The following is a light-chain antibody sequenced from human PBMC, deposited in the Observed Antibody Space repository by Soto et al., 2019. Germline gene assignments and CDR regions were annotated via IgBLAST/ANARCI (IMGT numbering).Light chain of an antibody. Sequence: AIRMTQSPSSLSASTGDRVTITCRASQGISSYLAWYQQKPGKAPKLLIYATSNLQSGVPSRFSGSGSGTDFTLTISSLQPEDFATYYCQHSYSSPTFGQGTKVDIK. CDR2: ATS. CDR3: QHSYSSPT. CDR1: QGISSY. V-gene: IGKV1-8*01. J-gene: IGKJ2*01.